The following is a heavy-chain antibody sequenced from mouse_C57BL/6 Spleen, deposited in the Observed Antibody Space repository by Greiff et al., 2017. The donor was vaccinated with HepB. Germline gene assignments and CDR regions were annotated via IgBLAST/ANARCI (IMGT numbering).Heavy chain of an antibody. CDR1: GFTFSDYG. D-gene: IGHD1-1*01. CDR2: ISSGSSTI. V-gene: IGHV5-17*01. J-gene: IGHJ3*01. CDR3: ARSRITTVVEGFAY. Sequence: EVKVEESGGGLVKPGGSLKLSCAASGFTFSDYGMHWVRQAPEKGLEWVAYISSGSSTIYYADTVKGRFTISRDNAKNTLFLQMTSLRSEDTAMYYCARSRITTVVEGFAYWGQGTLVTVSA.